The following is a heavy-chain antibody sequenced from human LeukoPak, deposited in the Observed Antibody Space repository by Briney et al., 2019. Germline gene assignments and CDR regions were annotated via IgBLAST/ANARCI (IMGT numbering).Heavy chain of an antibody. CDR1: GFTFSSYA. J-gene: IGHJ4*02. CDR2: ISYDGSNK. CDR3: ARNYDYLDY. V-gene: IGHV3-30*04. Sequence: RSLRLSCAASGFTFSSYAMHWVRQAPGKGLEWVAVISYDGSNKYYADSVKGRFTISRDNSKNTLYLQMNSLRAEDTAVYYCARNYDYLDYWGQGTLVTVSS. D-gene: IGHD3-16*01.